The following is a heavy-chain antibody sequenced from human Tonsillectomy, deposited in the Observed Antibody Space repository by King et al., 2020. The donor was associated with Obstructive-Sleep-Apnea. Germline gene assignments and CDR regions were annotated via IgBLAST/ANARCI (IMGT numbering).Heavy chain of an antibody. CDR3: ASIAVAGYHY. J-gene: IGHJ4*02. CDR1: GFTFSSYA. Sequence: VQLVESGGGVVQPGRSLRLSCAASGFTFSSYAMHWVRQAPGKGLEWVAVISYDGSNKYYADSVKGRFTISRDNSKNTLYLQMNSLRAEDTAVYYCASIAVAGYHYWGQGTLVTVSS. CDR2: ISYDGSNK. D-gene: IGHD6-19*01. V-gene: IGHV3-30*04.